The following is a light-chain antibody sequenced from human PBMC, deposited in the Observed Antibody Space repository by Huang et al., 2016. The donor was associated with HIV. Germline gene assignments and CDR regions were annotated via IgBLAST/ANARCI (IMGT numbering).Light chain of an antibody. CDR3: QQANSFPRSIT. CDR1: QGISSW. Sequence: DIQMTQSPSSVSASVGDRVTITCRAIQGISSWLAWYQQNPGKAPKLLIDAASTVQSGVPTRFSSSRSGTDLTLTISSLQPEDFATYYCQQANSFPRSITFGQGTRLEIK. CDR2: AAS. V-gene: IGKV1-12*01. J-gene: IGKJ5*01.